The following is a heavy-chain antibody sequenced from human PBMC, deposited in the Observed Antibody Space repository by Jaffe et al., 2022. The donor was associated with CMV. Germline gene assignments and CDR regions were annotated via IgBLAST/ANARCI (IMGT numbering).Heavy chain of an antibody. CDR1: GFTFDNYW. CDR2: IKQDGNEK. J-gene: IGHJ4*02. D-gene: IGHD7-27*01. V-gene: IGHV3-7*03. CDR3: ARDTPWGDGPNFDY. Sequence: EVQLVESGGGLVQPGGSLRLSCAVSGFTFDNYWMSWVRQAPGKGLEWVANIKQDGNEKRYVDSVKGRFTISRDNAKNSLSLQMNSLRAEDTAVYFCARDTPWGDGPNFDYWGQGTLVTVSS.